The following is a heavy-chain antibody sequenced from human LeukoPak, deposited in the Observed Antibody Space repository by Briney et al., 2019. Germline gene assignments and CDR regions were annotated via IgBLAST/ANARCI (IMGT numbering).Heavy chain of an antibody. V-gene: IGHV3-30-3*01. Sequence: PGGSLRLSCAASGFIFSSYTMHWVRQAPGKGLEWVAVISSDGTNKYYADSVQGRFTISRDNSKNTVYLQMNSLRAEDTAVYYCASSLGYCSGGYCYGLRWDLDYWGQGTLVTVSS. D-gene: IGHD2-15*01. J-gene: IGHJ4*02. CDR3: ASSLGYCSGGYCYGLRWDLDY. CDR2: ISSDGTNK. CDR1: GFIFSSYT.